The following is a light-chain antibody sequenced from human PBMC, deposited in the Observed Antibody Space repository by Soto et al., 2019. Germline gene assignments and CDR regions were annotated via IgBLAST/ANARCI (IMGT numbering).Light chain of an antibody. CDR1: QSVSSN. Sequence: EIVMTQSPATLSVSPGESATFSCRASQSVSSNLAWYQQKPGQAPRLLIYGASNRATGIPARFSGSGSGSDFTLTISSLQSEEFAVYYCEQYNKWPLTVGPGTKGDIK. CDR2: GAS. V-gene: IGKV3D-15*01. J-gene: IGKJ3*01. CDR3: EQYNKWPLT.